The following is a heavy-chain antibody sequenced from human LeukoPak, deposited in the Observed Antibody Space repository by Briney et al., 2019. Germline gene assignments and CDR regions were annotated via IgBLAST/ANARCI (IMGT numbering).Heavy chain of an antibody. Sequence: GASVKVSCKASGYTFTRYAMNWVRQAPGQGLEWMGWIDTNTGNPTYAQGFTERFVFSLDTSVSTAYLQISSLKAEDTAVYYCARDGLHYDTSGYLDYWGQGTLVTVSS. J-gene: IGHJ4*02. V-gene: IGHV7-4-1*02. CDR1: GYTFTRYA. CDR2: IDTNTGNP. D-gene: IGHD3-22*01. CDR3: ARDGLHYDTSGYLDY.